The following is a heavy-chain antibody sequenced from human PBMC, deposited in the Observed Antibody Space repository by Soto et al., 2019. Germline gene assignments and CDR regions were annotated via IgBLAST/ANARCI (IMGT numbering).Heavy chain of an antibody. J-gene: IGHJ6*02. Sequence: QVQLVQSGAEEKKPGASVKVSCKASGYTFTSYAMHWVRQAPGQRLEWMGWINAGNGNTKYSQKFQGRVTITRDTSASTAYMGLSSLRSEDTAVYYCASSAVIAGYYYYGMDVWGQGTTVTVSS. CDR2: INAGNGNT. V-gene: IGHV1-3*05. D-gene: IGHD2-2*01. CDR3: ASSAVIAGYYYYGMDV. CDR1: GYTFTSYA.